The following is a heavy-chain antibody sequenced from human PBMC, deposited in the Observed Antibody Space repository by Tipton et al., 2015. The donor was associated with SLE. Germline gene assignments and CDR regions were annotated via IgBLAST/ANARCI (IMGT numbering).Heavy chain of an antibody. V-gene: IGHV4-34*01. CDR1: GGSFSGYY. J-gene: IGHJ4*02. D-gene: IGHD3-22*01. CDR2: INHIGST. Sequence: TLSLTCAVYGGSFSGYYWSWVRQPPGKGLEWIGEINHIGSTNYNPSLKSRVTVSVDTSKNQVSLNLTSVTAADTAMYFCAAYDSNGYYSPAAFEYWGQGILVTVSS. CDR3: AAYDSNGYYSPAAFEY.